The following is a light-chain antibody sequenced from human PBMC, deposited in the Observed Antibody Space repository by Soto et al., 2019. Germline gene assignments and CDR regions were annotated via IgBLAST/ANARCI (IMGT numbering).Light chain of an antibody. CDR3: QDYDRSLSGVV. V-gene: IGLV1-40*01. Sequence: QSVLTQPPAVSGAPGQRVTISCTGRSSNIGAGYEVHWYQQLPGTAPKRLIYGNSNRPSGVPDRFSGSKSGTSASLAITGLQAEDEADYYCQDYDRSLSGVVFGGGTKVTVL. CDR2: GNS. J-gene: IGLJ2*01. CDR1: SSNIGAGYE.